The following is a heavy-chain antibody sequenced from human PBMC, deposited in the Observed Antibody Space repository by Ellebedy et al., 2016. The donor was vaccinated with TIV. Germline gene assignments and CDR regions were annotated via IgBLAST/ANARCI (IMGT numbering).Heavy chain of an antibody. D-gene: IGHD2-21*02. CDR3: GRDAVTGNGRWDWLDP. V-gene: IGHV3-23*01. Sequence: GESLKISCAASGFTFSSFAMSWVRQAPGKGLEWDSSIINTGGTTYYADSVKGRFTISRDNSRNTLYLQMNSLRADDSAIYYCGRDAVTGNGRWDWLDPWGRGSLVTVSS. CDR2: IINTGGTT. CDR1: GFTFSSFA. J-gene: IGHJ5*02.